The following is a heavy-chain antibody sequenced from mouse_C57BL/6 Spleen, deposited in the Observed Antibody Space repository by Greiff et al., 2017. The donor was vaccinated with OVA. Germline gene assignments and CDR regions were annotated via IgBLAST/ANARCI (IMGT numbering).Heavy chain of an antibody. Sequence: EVKVVESGGGLVQPKGSLKLSCAASGFSFNTYAMNWVRQAPGKGLEWVARIRSKSNNYATYYADSVKDRFTISRDDSESMLYLQMNNLKTEDTAMYYCVREGLYGFDYWGQGTTLTVSS. J-gene: IGHJ2*01. V-gene: IGHV10-1*01. CDR2: IRSKSNNYAT. CDR1: GFSFNTYA. D-gene: IGHD2-2*01. CDR3: VREGLYGFDY.